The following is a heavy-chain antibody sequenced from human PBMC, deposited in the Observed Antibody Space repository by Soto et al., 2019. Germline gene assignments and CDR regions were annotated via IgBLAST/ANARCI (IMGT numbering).Heavy chain of an antibody. J-gene: IGHJ4*02. CDR2: INHSGIT. D-gene: IGHD1-1*01. Sequence: SETLSLTCTVSGGSFSGYFWTWIRQPPGKGLEWLAEINHSGITNYTPSGESRVSMSVDTSKNQFSLRLYSVTAADTAVYYCVRGPYNYNSRYFDYWGQGTLVTVSS. CDR1: GGSFSGYF. CDR3: VRGPYNYNSRYFDY. V-gene: IGHV4-34*01.